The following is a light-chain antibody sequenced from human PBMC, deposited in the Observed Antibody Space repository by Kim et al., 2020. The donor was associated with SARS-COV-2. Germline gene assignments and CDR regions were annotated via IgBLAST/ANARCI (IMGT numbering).Light chain of an antibody. Sequence: SGALGQTARITCGGNNIGSKKVHWYQQKPGQAPVLVIYRDTNRPSGIPERFSGSNSGNTATLTISRAQAGDEADYFCQVWDSSTVVFGGGTKLTVL. CDR3: QVWDSSTVV. CDR1: NIGSKK. J-gene: IGLJ2*01. V-gene: IGLV3-9*01. CDR2: RDT.